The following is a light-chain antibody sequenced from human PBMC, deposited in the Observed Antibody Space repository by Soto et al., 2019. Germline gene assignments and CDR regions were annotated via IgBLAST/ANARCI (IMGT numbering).Light chain of an antibody. CDR1: SSDVGAYNY. Sequence: QSALTQPPSASGTVGQSVTISCTGTSSDVGAYNYVSWYQQHPGKAPKLMIYEVSKRPSGVPDRFSGSKSGYTASLTVSGLQAEDEADYYCSSHAGNNNYVFGTGTKVTVL. CDR2: EVS. V-gene: IGLV2-8*01. J-gene: IGLJ1*01. CDR3: SSHAGNNNYV.